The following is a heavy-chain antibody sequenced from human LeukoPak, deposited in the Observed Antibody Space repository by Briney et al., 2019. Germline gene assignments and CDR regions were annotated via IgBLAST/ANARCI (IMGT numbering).Heavy chain of an antibody. CDR1: GFTFSSYA. J-gene: IGHJ5*02. V-gene: IGHV3-23*01. CDR2: ISGGSDNT. Sequence: GGSLRLSCAASGFTFSSYAMSWVRQAPGKGLEWVSAISGGSDNTYYADSVRGRFTISRDNFKNTLYLQMNSLIGEDTAVYYCAKMVSGIPNWFDPWGQGTLVTVSS. CDR3: AKMVSGIPNWFDP. D-gene: IGHD6-25*01.